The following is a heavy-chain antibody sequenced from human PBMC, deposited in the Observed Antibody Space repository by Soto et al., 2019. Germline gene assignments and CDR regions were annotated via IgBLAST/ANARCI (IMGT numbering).Heavy chain of an antibody. CDR1: GGSFGTYA. J-gene: IGHJ6*02. D-gene: IGHD2-2*01. V-gene: IGHV1-69*01. CDR2: IIPNFGST. CDR3: AREDSSPFYYGVDV. Sequence: QVQLVQSGAEVKKPGSSVKVSCKASGGSFGTYAVSWVRQAPGQGLEWMGAIIPNFGSTNYAQKFQGRLTITADESTSTAYMELSRLKSEDTADYYCAREDSSPFYYGVDVWGQGTTVTVSS.